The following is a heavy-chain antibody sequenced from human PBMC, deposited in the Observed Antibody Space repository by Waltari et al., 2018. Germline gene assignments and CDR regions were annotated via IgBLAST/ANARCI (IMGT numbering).Heavy chain of an antibody. CDR2: INAGNGNT. D-gene: IGHD3-3*02. J-gene: IGHJ5*02. V-gene: IGHV1-3*01. CDR1: GYTFTSYA. Sequence: QVQLVQSGAEVQKPGASVKVSCKASGYTFTSYAMHWVRQAPGQRLDWMGWINAGNGNTKYSQKFQGRVTITRDTSASTAYMELSSLRSEDTAVYYCARVASSDIYFDPWGQGTLVTVSS. CDR3: ARVASSDIYFDP.